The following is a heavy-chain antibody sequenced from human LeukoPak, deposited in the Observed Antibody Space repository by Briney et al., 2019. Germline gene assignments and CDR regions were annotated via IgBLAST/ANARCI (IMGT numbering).Heavy chain of an antibody. CDR1: GYTFTSYG. V-gene: IGHV1-18*04. CDR3: ARAVYCSGGSCYSDFDY. J-gene: IGHJ4*02. CDR2: ICAYNGNT. D-gene: IGHD2-15*01. Sequence: ASVKVSCKASGYTFTSYGISWVRQAPGQGLEWMGWICAYNGNTNYAQNLQGRVTMTTDTSTSTAYMELSSLRSDDTAVYYCARAVYCSGGSCYSDFDYWGQGTLVTVSS.